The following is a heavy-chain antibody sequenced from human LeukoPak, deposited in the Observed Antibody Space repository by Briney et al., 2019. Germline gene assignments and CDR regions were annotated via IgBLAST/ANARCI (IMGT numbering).Heavy chain of an antibody. CDR1: GDSVSSISAG. Sequence: SQTLSLSCAISGDSVSSISAGWDSIRQSPSRGIEWLERTFYGSKWYNDYAVSVKSRITINPDTSKNQFSLQLNSVTPEDRAVYYCARDTAGGIGYYYSGMDVWGQGTTVTVSS. V-gene: IGHV6-1*01. D-gene: IGHD2-21*01. CDR3: ARDTAGGIGYYYSGMDV. CDR2: TFYGSKWYN. J-gene: IGHJ6*02.